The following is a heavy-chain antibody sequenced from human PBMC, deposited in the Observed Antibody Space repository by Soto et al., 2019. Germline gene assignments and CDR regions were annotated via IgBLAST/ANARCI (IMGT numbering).Heavy chain of an antibody. J-gene: IGHJ4*02. Sequence: QVQLVQSGAEVKRPGSSVKVSCQASGGTFSNYAISWVRQAPGQGLEWMGGIIPMFDTPSYAQKFQGRVTITADKFTNPAYMELSRLRSEDTAVFYCARVSDQTRNYYFDYWGQGTLVTVSS. D-gene: IGHD4-4*01. CDR2: IIPMFDTP. CDR1: GGTFSNYA. V-gene: IGHV1-69*06. CDR3: ARVSDQTRNYYFDY.